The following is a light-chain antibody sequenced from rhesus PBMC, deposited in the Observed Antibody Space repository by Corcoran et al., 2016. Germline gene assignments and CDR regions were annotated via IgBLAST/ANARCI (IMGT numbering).Light chain of an antibody. Sequence: DIQMTQSPSSLSAFVGDRVTITCRASQAISSYLAWYQQKPGKVPKLLIYAASALQSGVPSRFSGSGSWTDFTFTSRSRQPEDFATYYCQQHNSHPLTFGGGTKVELK. J-gene: IGKJ4*01. CDR2: AAS. CDR1: QAISSY. V-gene: IGKV1-44*03. CDR3: QQHNSHPLT.